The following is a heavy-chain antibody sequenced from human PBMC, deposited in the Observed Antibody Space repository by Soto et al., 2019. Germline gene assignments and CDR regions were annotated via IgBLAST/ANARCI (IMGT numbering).Heavy chain of an antibody. CDR1: GLTFSDYY. CDR3: VRNYDSGGYSGFDY. D-gene: IGHD3-22*01. Sequence: QVQLVESGGGLVKPGGSLRLSCVASGLTFSDYYMSWIRQAPGKGPEFLSYVSRSDAGSYTNYADSVKGRFTISRDSARNSLYLQMNSLRAEDTAVYYCVRNYDSGGYSGFDYWGQGTLVTVSS. J-gene: IGHJ4*02. CDR2: VSRSDAGSYT. V-gene: IGHV3-11*06.